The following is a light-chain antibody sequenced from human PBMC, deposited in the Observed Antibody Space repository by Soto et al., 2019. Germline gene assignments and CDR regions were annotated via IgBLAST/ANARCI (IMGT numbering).Light chain of an antibody. CDR1: QSIRGN. V-gene: IGKV3-15*01. Sequence: EIVMTQSPDTLSVSPGERATLSCRASQSIRGNLAWYQQKPGQAPRLLIYDASTGATGIPDRFSASGSGTEFTLTISSLQSEDFAVYYCQQYNKWPISFGGGTKVELK. CDR2: DAS. J-gene: IGKJ4*01. CDR3: QQYNKWPIS.